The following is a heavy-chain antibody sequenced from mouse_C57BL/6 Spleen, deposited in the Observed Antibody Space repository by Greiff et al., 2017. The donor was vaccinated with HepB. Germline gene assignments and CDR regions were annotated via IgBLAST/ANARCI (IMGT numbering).Heavy chain of an antibody. D-gene: IGHD1-1*01. J-gene: IGHJ4*01. CDR1: GYAFSSSW. CDR3: ARYPANYYGSSSYAMDY. Sequence: QVQLQQSGPELVKPGASVKISCKASGYAFSSSWMNWVKQRPGKGLEWIGRIYPGDGDTNYNGKFKGKATLTADKSSSTAYMQLSSLTSEDSAVYFCARYPANYYGSSSYAMDYWGQGTSVTVSS. CDR2: IYPGDGDT. V-gene: IGHV1-82*01.